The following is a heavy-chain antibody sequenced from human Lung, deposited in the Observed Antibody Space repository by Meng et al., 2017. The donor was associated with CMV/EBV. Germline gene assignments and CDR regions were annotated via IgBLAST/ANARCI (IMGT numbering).Heavy chain of an antibody. V-gene: IGHV3-74*01. CDR3: ARENYGMDV. CDR2: INSDGSST. Sequence: LTGAASGFTFSSYWMHWVRQAPGKGLVWVSRINSDGSSTSYADSVKGRFAISRDNAKNTLYLQMNSLRAEDTAVYYCARENYGMDVWGQGTAVTVSS. J-gene: IGHJ6*02. CDR1: GFTFSSYW.